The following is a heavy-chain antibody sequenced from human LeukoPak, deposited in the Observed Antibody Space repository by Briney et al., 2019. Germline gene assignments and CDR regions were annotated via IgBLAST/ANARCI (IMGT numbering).Heavy chain of an antibody. V-gene: IGHV2-5*02. D-gene: IGHD1-26*01. CDR2: IYWDDDK. Sequence: SGPTLVKPTQTLTLTCTFSGFLLSTSGVGVGWIRQPPGKALEWLALIYWDDDKRYSPSLKSRLTITKDTSKNQVVLTMTNVDPVDTATYYCASRREESCTSWSCREIDYWGQGTLVTVSS. CDR3: ASRREESCTSWSCREIDY. J-gene: IGHJ4*02. CDR1: GFLLSTSGVG.